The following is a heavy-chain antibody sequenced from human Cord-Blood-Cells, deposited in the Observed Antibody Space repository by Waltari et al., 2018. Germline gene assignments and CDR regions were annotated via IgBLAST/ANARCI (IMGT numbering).Heavy chain of an antibody. J-gene: IGHJ3*02. V-gene: IGHV4-39*01. CDR2: IYYSGST. CDR3: ARHRGDFWSGYYDAFDI. Sequence: QLQLQELGPGRVKPSETLSPPCTVSGGSIRSRRYYWGWIRKPPGKGLEWIGSIYYSGSTYYNPSLKSRVTISVDTSKNQFSLKLSSVTAADTAVYYCARHRGDFWSGYYDAFDIWGQGTMVTVSS. CDR1: GGSIRSRRYY. D-gene: IGHD3-3*01.